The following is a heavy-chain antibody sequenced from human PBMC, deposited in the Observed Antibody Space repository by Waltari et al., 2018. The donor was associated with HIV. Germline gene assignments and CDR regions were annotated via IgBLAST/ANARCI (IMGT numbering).Heavy chain of an antibody. CDR1: GYTFTSYA. CDR2: INAGKSDT. V-gene: IGHV1-3*01. J-gene: IGHJ5*02. D-gene: IGHD3-10*01. Sequence: QVQLVQSGAEVKKPGDSVKVSCKASGYTFTSYAMHWVRQAPGQRLEWMGWINAGKSDTKTSQKSQGRVTITSDTSASTAYMELSSLRSEDTAVYYCARDYLPHTVPVRWYNWFDPWGQGTLVTVSS. CDR3: ARDYLPHTVPVRWYNWFDP.